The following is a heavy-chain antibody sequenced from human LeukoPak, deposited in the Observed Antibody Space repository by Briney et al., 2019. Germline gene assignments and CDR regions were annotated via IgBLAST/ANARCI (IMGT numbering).Heavy chain of an antibody. Sequence: PSETLSLTCTVSGGSISGYYWSWIRQPPGKGLEWIGYIYYSGSTNYNPSLKSRVTISVDTSKIHFSLKLSSVTAADTAVYYCARGGYGSGEYFFDDWGQGTLVTVSS. V-gene: IGHV4-59*01. D-gene: IGHD3-10*01. CDR1: GGSISGYY. J-gene: IGHJ4*02. CDR3: ARGGYGSGEYFFDD. CDR2: IYYSGST.